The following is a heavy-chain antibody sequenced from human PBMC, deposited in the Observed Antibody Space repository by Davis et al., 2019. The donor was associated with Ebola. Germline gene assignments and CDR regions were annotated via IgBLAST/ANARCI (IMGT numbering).Heavy chain of an antibody. CDR2: IFWDDDK. CDR3: AHRRGDSDFDY. V-gene: IGHV2-5*08. D-gene: IGHD4-17*01. Sequence: VNWVRQAPGKALEWLALIFWDDDKRYSPSLKSRLTITKDTSKNQVVLTMTNMDPVDTATYYCAHRRGDSDFDYWGQGTLVTVSS. J-gene: IGHJ4*02.